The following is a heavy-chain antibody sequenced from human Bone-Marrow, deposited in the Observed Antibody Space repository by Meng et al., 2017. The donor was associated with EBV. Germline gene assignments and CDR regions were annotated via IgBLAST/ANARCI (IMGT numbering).Heavy chain of an antibody. CDR3: ASESGRGYTPDY. V-gene: IGHV1-69*06. Sequence: QLQLWQSGAAVKKPGSSGKVVCKTSGGTVSSDAISWVLQAPGQGLEWMGGLIPMLGAPNYAQKFQDRVTIIADKSTSIHYMELSSLRSDDTAVYYCASESGRGYTPDYWGRGALVTVSS. CDR1: GGTVSSDA. D-gene: IGHD3-10*01. J-gene: IGHJ4*02. CDR2: LIPMLGAP.